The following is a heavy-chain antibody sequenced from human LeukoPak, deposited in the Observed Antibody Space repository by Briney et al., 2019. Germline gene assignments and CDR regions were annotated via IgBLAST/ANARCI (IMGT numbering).Heavy chain of an antibody. Sequence: GGSLRLSCAASGFTFSSYWMSWVRRAPGKGLEWVANIKQDGSEKYYVDSVKGRFTISRDNAKNSLYLQMNSLRAEDTAVYYCARGLVRGAIDYWGQGTLVTVSS. V-gene: IGHV3-7*01. CDR2: IKQDGSEK. CDR3: ARGLVRGAIDY. D-gene: IGHD3-9*01. CDR1: GFTFSSYW. J-gene: IGHJ4*02.